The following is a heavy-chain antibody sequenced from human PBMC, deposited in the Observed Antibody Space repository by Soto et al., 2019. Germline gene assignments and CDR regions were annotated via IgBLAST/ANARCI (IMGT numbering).Heavy chain of an antibody. CDR3: ARARGYSYGPFDY. V-gene: IGHV4-30-4*01. CDR1: GGSISSGDYY. J-gene: IGHJ4*02. Sequence: SEALSLTCTVSGGSISSGDYYWSWIRQPPWRGLEWIGYIYYSGSTYYNPSLKSRVTISVGTSKNQFSLKLSSVTAADTAVYYCARARGYSYGPFDYWGQGTLVTVSS. CDR2: IYYSGST. D-gene: IGHD5-18*01.